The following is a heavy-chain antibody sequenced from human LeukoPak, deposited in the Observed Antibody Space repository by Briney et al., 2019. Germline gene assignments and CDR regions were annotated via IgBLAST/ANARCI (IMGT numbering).Heavy chain of an antibody. CDR2: LYSDGNT. CDR1: GFTLITND. D-gene: IGHD1-14*01. CDR3: ARGVEPLAANTLAY. J-gene: IGHJ4*02. V-gene: IGHV3-53*01. Sequence: GGSLRLSCADSGFTLITNDMTWVRQAPGKGVERVSVLYSDGNTKYADSVQRRFTISRDNSKNTLYLEMNSLSSDDTAVYYCARGVEPLAANTLAYWGQGILVTVSS.